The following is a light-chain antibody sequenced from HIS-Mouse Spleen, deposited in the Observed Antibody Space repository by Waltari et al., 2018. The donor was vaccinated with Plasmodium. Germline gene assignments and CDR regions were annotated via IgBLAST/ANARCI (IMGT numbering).Light chain of an antibody. CDR3: QSADSSGTPNWV. Sequence: SYELTQPPSVSVSPGQTARITCSGDALPKQYAYWYQQKPGQAPVLVIYKDSERPSGIPERLSGPSSGTTVTLTISGVQAEDEADYYCQSADSSGTPNWVFGGGTKLTVL. J-gene: IGLJ3*02. V-gene: IGLV3-25*03. CDR2: KDS. CDR1: ALPKQY.